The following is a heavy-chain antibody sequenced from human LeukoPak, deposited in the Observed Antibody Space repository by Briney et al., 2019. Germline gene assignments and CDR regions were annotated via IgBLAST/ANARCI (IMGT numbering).Heavy chain of an antibody. V-gene: IGHV3-7*01. CDR1: GFTFSSYW. D-gene: IGHD1-26*01. CDR3: ARDPYSGSYGDYYYYYMDV. J-gene: IGHJ6*03. Sequence: GGSLRLSCAASGFTFSSYWMSWVRQAPGKGLEWVANIKQDGSEKYVDSVKGRFTISRDNAKNSLYLQMNSLRAEDTAVYYCARDPYSGSYGDYYYYYMDVWGKGTTVTISS. CDR2: IKQDGSEK.